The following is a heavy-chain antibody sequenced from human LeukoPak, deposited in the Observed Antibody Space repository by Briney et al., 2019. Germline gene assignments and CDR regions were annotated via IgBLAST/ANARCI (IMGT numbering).Heavy chain of an antibody. D-gene: IGHD1-26*01. V-gene: IGHV3-21*01. Sequence: PGGSLRLSCTASGFAFSDYNVNWVRQAPGKGLEWVSSISSRSSYVHYADSVKGRFTISRDNAKNTLSLQMNSLRADDTAVYYCARGYSGTYRIDYWGQGTLVTVSS. CDR3: ARGYSGTYRIDY. CDR2: ISSRSSYV. J-gene: IGHJ4*02. CDR1: GFAFSDYN.